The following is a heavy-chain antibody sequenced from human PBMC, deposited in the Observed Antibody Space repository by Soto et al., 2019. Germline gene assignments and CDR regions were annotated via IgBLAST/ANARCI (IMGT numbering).Heavy chain of an antibody. Sequence: EVQLLESGGGLVQPGVSLRLSCAASGFTFSSYAMSWVRQAPGKGLEWVSGISGSGGRTYYADSVKGRFTISRDNSKNTLYLQMNSLRAEDTAVYYSAKEFREGSGIVYYYYGMDVWGQGTTVTVSS. CDR2: ISGSGGRT. CDR1: GFTFSSYA. CDR3: AKEFREGSGIVYYYYGMDV. D-gene: IGHD3-10*01. V-gene: IGHV3-23*01. J-gene: IGHJ6*02.